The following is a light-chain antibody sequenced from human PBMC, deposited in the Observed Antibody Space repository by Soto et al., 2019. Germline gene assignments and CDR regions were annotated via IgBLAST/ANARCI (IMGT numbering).Light chain of an antibody. CDR1: SIDVGAYDY. CDR2: EVS. J-gene: IGLJ1*01. CDR3: SSYTSSSTRV. Sequence: QSLLTHPASVSGSPGQSITISCPGTSIDVGAYDYVSWYQQHPDKAPKLMIYEVSNRPSGVSNRFSGSKSVNTATLTISGLQAEDEADYYCSSYTSSSTRVFGTGTKVTGL. V-gene: IGLV2-14*03.